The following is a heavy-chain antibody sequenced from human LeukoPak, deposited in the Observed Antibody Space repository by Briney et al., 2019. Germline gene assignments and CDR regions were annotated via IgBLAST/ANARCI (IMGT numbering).Heavy chain of an antibody. Sequence: SVKVSCKASGGTFSSYAISWVRQAPGQGLEWMGGIIPIFGTANYAQKFQGRVTITADESTSTAYMELSSLRSEDTAVYYCARDRHCSGGSCYPRWFDPWGQGTLVTVSS. J-gene: IGHJ5*02. CDR2: IIPIFGTA. CDR3: ARDRHCSGGSCYPRWFDP. D-gene: IGHD2-15*01. CDR1: GGTFSSYA. V-gene: IGHV1-69*13.